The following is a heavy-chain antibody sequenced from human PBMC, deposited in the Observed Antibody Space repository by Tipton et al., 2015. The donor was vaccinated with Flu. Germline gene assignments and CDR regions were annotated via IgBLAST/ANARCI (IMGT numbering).Heavy chain of an antibody. CDR1: NFTFSWNG. Sequence: SLRLSCVASNFTFSWNGIHWVRQAPGKGLEWVAFISDDGNNKYYADSVKGRFTISRDNSKNILYLQMNSLRAEDTAVYYCAKVIPELVAGLDSWGQGTLVTVSS. J-gene: IGHJ4*02. CDR2: ISDDGNNK. D-gene: IGHD6-19*01. V-gene: IGHV3-30*18. CDR3: AKVIPELVAGLDS.